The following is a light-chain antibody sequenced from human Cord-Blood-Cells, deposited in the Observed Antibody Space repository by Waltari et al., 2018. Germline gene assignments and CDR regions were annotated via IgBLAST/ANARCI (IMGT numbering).Light chain of an antibody. V-gene: IGLV2-14*03. CDR1: SPDGGGYNY. CDR3: SSYTSSSTLV. Sequence: QSALTPPASVSGSPGQAIPIPCTGTSPDGGGYNYVSWYQHHPGKAPKLMIYDVSNRPSGVSNRFSGSKSGTTASLTISGLQAEDEADYYCSSYTSSSTLVFGTGTKVTVL. CDR2: DVS. J-gene: IGLJ1*01.